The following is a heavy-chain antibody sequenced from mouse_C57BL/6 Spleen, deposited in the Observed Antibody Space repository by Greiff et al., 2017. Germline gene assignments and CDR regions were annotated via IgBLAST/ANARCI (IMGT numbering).Heavy chain of an antibody. Sequence: EVKLVESGGGLVKPGGSLKLSCAASGFTFSSYAMSWVRQIPEKRLEWVATISDGGSYTYYPDNVKGRFTISRDNAKNNLYLQMSHLKSEDTAMYYCARDGNWDDWGQGTTLTVAS. D-gene: IGHD4-1*01. CDR1: GFTFSSYA. J-gene: IGHJ2*01. CDR3: ARDGNWDD. V-gene: IGHV5-4*01. CDR2: ISDGGSYT.